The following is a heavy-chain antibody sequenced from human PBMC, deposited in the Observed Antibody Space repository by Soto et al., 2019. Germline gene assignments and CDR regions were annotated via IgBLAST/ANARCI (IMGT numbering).Heavy chain of an antibody. V-gene: IGHV4-31*03. CDR2: IFYSGST. J-gene: IGHJ4*02. CDR3: ARIWPAAMQTDY. Sequence: LSLTCTVSGVSIGTSGSYWSWIRQYPGKGLEWIGHIFYSGSTSYNPSLKNRVTISVGTSNNQFSLKLTSVTAAGTAVYYCARIWPAAMQTDYWGQGTLVTVSS. CDR1: GVSIGTSGSY. D-gene: IGHD2-2*01.